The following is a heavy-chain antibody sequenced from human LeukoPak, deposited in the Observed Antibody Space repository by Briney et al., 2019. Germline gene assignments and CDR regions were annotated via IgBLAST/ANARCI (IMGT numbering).Heavy chain of an antibody. CDR2: ISWNSGSI. J-gene: IGHJ4*02. CDR1: GFTFDDYA. D-gene: IGHD2-2*01. CDR3: ARSSCSSTSCHVDY. V-gene: IGHV3-9*01. Sequence: SGGSLRLSCAAAGFTFDDYAMHWVRQAPGKGLEWVSGISWNSGSIGSADSVKGRFTISRDNAKNSLYLQMNSLRAEDTALYYCARSSCSSTSCHVDYWGQGTLVTASS.